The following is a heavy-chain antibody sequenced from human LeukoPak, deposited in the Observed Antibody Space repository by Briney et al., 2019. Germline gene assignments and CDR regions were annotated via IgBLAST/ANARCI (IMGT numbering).Heavy chain of an antibody. D-gene: IGHD4-17*01. CDR1: GGSISSSSYS. CDR2: IYYSGST. J-gene: IGHJ4*02. Sequence: PSETLSLTCTVSGGSISSSSYSWGWIRQPPGKGLEWIGNIYYSGSTYYNPSLKSRVTISVDTSKNQFSLILNSVTAADTAMYYCARDRYGDFEDYWGQGTLVTVSS. CDR3: ARDRYGDFEDY. V-gene: IGHV4-39*01.